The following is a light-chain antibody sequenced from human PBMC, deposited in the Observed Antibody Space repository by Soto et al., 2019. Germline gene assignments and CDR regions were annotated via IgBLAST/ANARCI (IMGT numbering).Light chain of an antibody. CDR1: QSVSSSY. J-gene: IGKJ2*01. V-gene: IGKV3-20*01. CDR3: HQYGSSPYT. CDR2: GAS. Sequence: IGLTQSPGTLSLSPGERATLSCRASQSVSSSYLAWYQQKPGQAPRLLIYGASSRATGIPDRFSGSGSGTDFTLTISRLEPEDFAVYYCHQYGSSPYTFGQGTKLEIK.